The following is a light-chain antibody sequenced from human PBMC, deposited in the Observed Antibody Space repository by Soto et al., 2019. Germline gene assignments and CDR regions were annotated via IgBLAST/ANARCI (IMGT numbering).Light chain of an antibody. J-gene: IGLJ3*02. CDR1: SSNIGSNI. V-gene: IGLV1-44*01. Sequence: QSVLTQPPSASGTPGQRVAISCSGNSSNIGSNIVNWYQHLPGTAPKLLVYSNNRRPSGVPDRISGSKSGASASLAFSGLQSEDEAEYFCAAWDDSLNGWVFGGGTKLTVL. CDR3: AAWDDSLNGWV. CDR2: SNN.